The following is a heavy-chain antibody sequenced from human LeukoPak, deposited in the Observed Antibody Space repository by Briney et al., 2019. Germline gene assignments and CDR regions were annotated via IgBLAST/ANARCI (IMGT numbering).Heavy chain of an antibody. Sequence: GGSLRLSCAASGFTVSSNYMSWVRQAPGKGLEWVANINQDGSEKYYVDSVKGRFTISRDNAKNSLYLQMNSLRAEDAAVYYCARPLKYYYGSETYFWFDPWGQGTLVTVSS. D-gene: IGHD3-10*01. J-gene: IGHJ5*02. CDR3: ARPLKYYYGSETYFWFDP. CDR2: INQDGSEK. CDR1: GFTVSSNY. V-gene: IGHV3-7*01.